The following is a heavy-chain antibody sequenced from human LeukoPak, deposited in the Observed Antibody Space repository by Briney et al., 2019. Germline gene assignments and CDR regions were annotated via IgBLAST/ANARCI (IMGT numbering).Heavy chain of an antibody. V-gene: IGHV4-39*01. D-gene: IGHD3-9*01. J-gene: IGHJ6*03. CDR3: ARRVLRYFDWQLKAYYMDV. CDR1: GGSISSGSYY. CDR2: IYYSGST. Sequence: QPSQTLSLTCTVSGGSISSGSYYWSWIRQPAGKGLEWIGSIYYSGSTYYNPSLKSRVTISVDTSKNQFSLKLSSVTAADTAVYYCARRVLRYFDWQLKAYYMDVWGKGTTVTISS.